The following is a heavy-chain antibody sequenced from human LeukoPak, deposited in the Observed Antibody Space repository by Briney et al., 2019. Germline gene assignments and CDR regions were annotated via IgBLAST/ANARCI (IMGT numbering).Heavy chain of an antibody. Sequence: GGSLRLSCAASGFTLSSSYMSWVRQAPGKGLEWVSITYTDVNANYADSVKGRFTISRDNSQNTLSLQMSSLRAEDTAVYYCARKNDLFNAAFDIWGQGTVVTVSS. CDR2: TYTDVNA. CDR1: GFTLSSSY. V-gene: IGHV3-53*01. J-gene: IGHJ3*02. D-gene: IGHD1-1*01. CDR3: ARKNDLFNAAFDI.